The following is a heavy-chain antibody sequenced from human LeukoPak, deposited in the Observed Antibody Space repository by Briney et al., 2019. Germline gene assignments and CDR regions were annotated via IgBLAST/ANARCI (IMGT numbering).Heavy chain of an antibody. J-gene: IGHJ4*02. V-gene: IGHV3-23*01. Sequence: PGGSLRLSCAAAGLSFSSVAISGVRQGPARGLEWVSSIRGNGETSYADFVKGRFTLSSDISRNTVYFQLNNLRVEDTAIYYCARASWVSSTDAVRWGQGTLVTVSS. CDR1: GLSFSSVA. CDR3: ARASWVSSTDAVR. CDR2: IRGNGET. D-gene: IGHD3-16*01.